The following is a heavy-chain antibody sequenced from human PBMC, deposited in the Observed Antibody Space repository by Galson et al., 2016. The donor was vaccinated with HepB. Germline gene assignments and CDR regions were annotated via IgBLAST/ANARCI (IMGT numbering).Heavy chain of an antibody. CDR2: IYYSGTT. CDR3: SRQDRAGLVNF. D-gene: IGHD3/OR15-3a*01. CDR1: GGSISSSSYF. J-gene: IGHJ3*01. Sequence: LSLTCTVSGGSISSSSYFWAWIRQPPGKGLEWIGSIYYSGTTHYNPSLQSRVSISVDTSKNQFSLRLTSVSAADTAMYSCSRQDRAGLVNFWGQGTMVTVSS. V-gene: IGHV4-39*01.